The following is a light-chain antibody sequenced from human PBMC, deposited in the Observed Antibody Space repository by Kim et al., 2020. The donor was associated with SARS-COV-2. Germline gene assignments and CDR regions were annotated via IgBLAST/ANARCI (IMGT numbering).Light chain of an antibody. Sequence: EIVMTQSPATLSVSPGERATLSCRASQSVRNNLAWYQQKPGQAPRLLIYGASTRATGIPARFSGSASGTEFTLTISSLQSEDFAVYYCQQYNDWPPYTFGQGTKLEI. V-gene: IGKV3-15*01. CDR3: QQYNDWPPYT. CDR2: GAS. J-gene: IGKJ2*01. CDR1: QSVRNN.